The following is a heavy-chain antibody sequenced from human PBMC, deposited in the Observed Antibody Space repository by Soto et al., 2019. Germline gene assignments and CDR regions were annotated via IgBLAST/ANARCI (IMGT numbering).Heavy chain of an antibody. CDR3: ARDLGKQQLVVFDY. CDR2: IKPSGGST. CDR1: GYTFTSYY. J-gene: IGHJ4*02. V-gene: IGHV1-46*01. Sequence: QVQLVQSGAEVKKPGASVKVSCKASGYTFTSYYMHWVRQAPGRGLEWMGIIKPSGGSTSYPQNFQGRVTMTRDTSTSTVYMELSSLRSEDTAVYYCARDLGKQQLVVFDYWGQGTLVTVSS. D-gene: IGHD6-13*01.